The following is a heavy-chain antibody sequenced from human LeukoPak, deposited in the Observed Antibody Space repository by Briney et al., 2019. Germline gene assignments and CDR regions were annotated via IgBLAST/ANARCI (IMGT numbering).Heavy chain of an antibody. V-gene: IGHV3-23*01. CDR1: GFTFSSYA. D-gene: IGHD3-22*01. Sequence: PGGSLRLSCAASGFTFSSYAMSWVRQAPGKGLEWVSAISGSGGSTYYADSVKGRFTISRDNSKNTLYLQMNSLRAEDTAVYYCAKVPSGSLDYYYMDVWGKGTTVTISS. J-gene: IGHJ6*03. CDR3: AKVPSGSLDYYYMDV. CDR2: ISGSGGST.